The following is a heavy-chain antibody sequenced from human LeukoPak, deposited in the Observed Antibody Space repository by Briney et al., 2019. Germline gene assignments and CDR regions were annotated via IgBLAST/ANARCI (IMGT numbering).Heavy chain of an antibody. CDR1: GFTFSSYS. J-gene: IGHJ5*02. CDR3: ARDCSGGSCYSMEGFDP. D-gene: IGHD2-15*01. CDR2: ISSSSSYI. V-gene: IGHV3-21*01. Sequence: GGSLRLSCAASGFTFSSYSMNWVRQAPGKGLEWVSSISSSSSYIYYADSVKGRFTISRDNAKNSLYLQMNSLRAEDTAVYYCARDCSGGSCYSMEGFDPWGQGTLVIVSS.